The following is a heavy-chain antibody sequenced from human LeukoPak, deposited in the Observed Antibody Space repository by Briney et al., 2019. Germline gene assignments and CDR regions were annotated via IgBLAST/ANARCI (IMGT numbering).Heavy chain of an antibody. V-gene: IGHV4-39*07. CDR3: ARVMGFTIFGVVITYYYYMDV. CDR1: GGSISSSSYY. Sequence: PSETLSLTCTVSGGSISSSSYYGGWIRQPPGKGLEWIGSIYYSGSTYYNPSLKSRVTISVDTSKNQFSLKLSSVTAADTAVYYCARVMGFTIFGVVITYYYYMDVWGKGTTVTVSS. J-gene: IGHJ6*03. CDR2: IYYSGST. D-gene: IGHD3-3*01.